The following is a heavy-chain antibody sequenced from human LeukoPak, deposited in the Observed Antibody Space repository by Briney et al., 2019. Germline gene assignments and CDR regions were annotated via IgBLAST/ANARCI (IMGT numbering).Heavy chain of an antibody. D-gene: IGHD2-2*01. V-gene: IGHV4-59*08. Sequence: PSETLSLTCTVSGGSISSYYWTWIRQPPGKGLEYIGYVYYSGSTNYNPSLKSRVTISLDMSKNQFSLKLISVTAADTAVYYCATLLPAAYFDFWGQGTLVTVSS. CDR3: ATLLPAAYFDF. CDR1: GGSISSYY. CDR2: VYYSGST. J-gene: IGHJ4*02.